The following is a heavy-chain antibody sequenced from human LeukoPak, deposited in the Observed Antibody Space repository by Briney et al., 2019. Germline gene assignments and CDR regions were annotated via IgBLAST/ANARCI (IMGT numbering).Heavy chain of an antibody. J-gene: IGHJ4*02. CDR3: ARLPTMVRGVIDY. CDR2: FYCSGST. V-gene: IGHV4-30-4*01. D-gene: IGHD3-10*01. Sequence: PSETLSLTCTVSGGSISSGDYYWSWIRQPPGKGLEGIGYFYCSGSTYYTPSLKSRVTISVDSSKNQSSLKLSSVTAADTAVYYCARLPTMVRGVIDYWGQGTLVTVSS. CDR1: GGSISSGDYY.